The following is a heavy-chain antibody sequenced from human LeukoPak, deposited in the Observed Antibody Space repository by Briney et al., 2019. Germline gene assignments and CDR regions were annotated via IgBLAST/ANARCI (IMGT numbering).Heavy chain of an antibody. V-gene: IGHV4-59*08. D-gene: IGHD5-18*01. J-gene: IGHJ4*02. Sequence: PSESLSLTCTVPGGSIRNNYWSWSRQPPGKGLEWIGYISYSGSSNYNPSLKSRATISLDTSKSQCSLKLSSVTAADTAVYYCARHFADTGMVGDYWGQDTLDPVSS. CDR3: ARHFADTGMVGDY. CDR1: GGSIRNNY. CDR2: ISYSGSS.